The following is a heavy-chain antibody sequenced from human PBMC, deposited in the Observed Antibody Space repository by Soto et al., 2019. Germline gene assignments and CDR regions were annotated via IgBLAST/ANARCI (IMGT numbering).Heavy chain of an antibody. Sequence: SVKVSCKASGGTFSSYAISWVRQAPGQGLEWMGGIIPIFGTANYAQKFQGRVTITADESTSTAYMELSSLRSEDTAVYYCARDPAAAGPIYYGMDVWGQGATVTVSS. J-gene: IGHJ6*02. CDR1: GGTFSSYA. CDR3: ARDPAAAGPIYYGMDV. D-gene: IGHD6-13*01. V-gene: IGHV1-69*13. CDR2: IIPIFGTA.